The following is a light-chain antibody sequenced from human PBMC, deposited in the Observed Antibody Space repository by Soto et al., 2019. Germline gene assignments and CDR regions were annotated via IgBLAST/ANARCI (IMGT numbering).Light chain of an antibody. CDR1: QGIGSY. CDR3: QQYYSYPHT. CDR2: AAS. Sequence: AIRMTQSPSSFSASTGDRVTITCRASQGIGSYLAWYQQNPGKAPKLLIYAASTLQSGVPSRFSGSGSGTDFTLTISCLQSEDFATYYCQQYYSYPHTFGQGTKLEIK. J-gene: IGKJ2*01. V-gene: IGKV1-8*01.